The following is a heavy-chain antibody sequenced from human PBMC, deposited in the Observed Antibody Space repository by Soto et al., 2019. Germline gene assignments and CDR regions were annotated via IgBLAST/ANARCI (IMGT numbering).Heavy chain of an antibody. CDR2: ISGSGGST. Sequence: GGSLRLSCAVSGLPFSSYAMSWVRQAPGKGLEWVSAISGSGGSTYYADSVKGRFTISRDNSKNTLYLQMNSLRAEDTAVYYCAKGAYCSGGSCYGLPAPYYYYYGMDVWGQGTTVTVSS. D-gene: IGHD2-15*01. V-gene: IGHV3-23*01. J-gene: IGHJ6*02. CDR3: AKGAYCSGGSCYGLPAPYYYYYGMDV. CDR1: GLPFSSYA.